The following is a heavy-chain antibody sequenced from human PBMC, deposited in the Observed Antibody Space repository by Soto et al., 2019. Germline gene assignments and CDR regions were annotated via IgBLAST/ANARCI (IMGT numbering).Heavy chain of an antibody. D-gene: IGHD3-10*01. V-gene: IGHV3-7*01. Sequence: EVQLVESGGGLVQPGGSLRLSCAASGFTFSTCWMMWVRQAPGKGLEWVANINQDGSERYYVESVKGQFTISRDNAKNTLDLQMNSLRAEDTAVYYCVKDNRGSYWGQGTLVTVSS. CDR3: VKDNRGSY. CDR1: GFTFSTCW. CDR2: INQDGSER. J-gene: IGHJ4*02.